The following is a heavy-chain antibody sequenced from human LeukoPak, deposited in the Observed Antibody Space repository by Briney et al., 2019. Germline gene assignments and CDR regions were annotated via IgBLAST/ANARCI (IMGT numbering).Heavy chain of an antibody. V-gene: IGHV4-59*08. CDR1: GGSISSYF. J-gene: IGHJ4*02. CDR3: ARGRGLWFGELQEYYFDY. CDR2: IYYSGIT. Sequence: SETLSLTCTVSGGSISSYFWSWIRQPPGKGLEWIGYIYYSGITNYNPSLKSRVTISIDTSKDQFSLKLSSVTAADTAVYYCARGRGLWFGELQEYYFDYWGQGTLVTVSS. D-gene: IGHD3-10*01.